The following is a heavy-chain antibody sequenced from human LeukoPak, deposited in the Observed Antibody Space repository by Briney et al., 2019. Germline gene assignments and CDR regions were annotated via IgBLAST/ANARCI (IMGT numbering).Heavy chain of an antibody. D-gene: IGHD5-12*01. CDR2: ISWNSGSI. CDR1: GFTWVDYG. J-gene: IGHJ3*02. Sequence: GGSLGLSCAAPGFTWVDYGMHWVGQAPGKGLEGVSGISWNSGSIGYADSVKGRFTISRDNAKNSLYLQMNSLRAEDTAVYYCARDGSGYDWEAFDIWGQGTMVTVSS. V-gene: IGHV3-9*01. CDR3: ARDGSGYDWEAFDI.